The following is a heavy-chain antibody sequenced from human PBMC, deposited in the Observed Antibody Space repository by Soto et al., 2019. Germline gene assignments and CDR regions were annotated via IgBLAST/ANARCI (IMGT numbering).Heavy chain of an antibody. Sequence: GGSLRLSCAASGFDFSNAWMHWVRQAPGKGLVWVSHVNSDGTITTYADSVKGRFTISRDNAKNTLYLQMNSLRVEDSAVYYCTRDQAYSSAAWGQGTPVTVSS. V-gene: IGHV3-74*01. CDR1: GFDFSNAW. CDR3: TRDQAYSSAA. D-gene: IGHD2-21*01. CDR2: VNSDGTIT. J-gene: IGHJ5*02.